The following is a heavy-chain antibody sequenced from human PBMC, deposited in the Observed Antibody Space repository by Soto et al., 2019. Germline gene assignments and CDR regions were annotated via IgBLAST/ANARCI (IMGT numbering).Heavy chain of an antibody. CDR2: INTDGSVA. CDR1: GLTFRSYW. J-gene: IGHJ4*02. CDR3: AKGGRQWLVTSDFNY. D-gene: IGHD6-19*01. V-gene: IGHV3-74*03. Sequence: LRLSCAASGLTFRSYWMHWVRQAPGKGLVWVSRINTDGSVAMYVDSVKGRFTISRDNAKNTLYLHMNSLRAEDTAVYYCAKGGRQWLVTSDFNYWGQGALVTVSS.